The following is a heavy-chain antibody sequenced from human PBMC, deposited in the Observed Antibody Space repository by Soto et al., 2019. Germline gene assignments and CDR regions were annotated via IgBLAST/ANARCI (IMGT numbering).Heavy chain of an antibody. Sequence: ASVKVSCKASGYTFTSYAMHWVRQAPGQRLEWMGWINAGNGNTKYSQKFQGRVTITRDTSASTAYMELSSLRSEDTAVYYCARYGGYATTAYYYYMDVWGKGTTVTVSS. J-gene: IGHJ6*03. V-gene: IGHV1-3*01. CDR2: INAGNGNT. CDR3: ARYGGYATTAYYYYMDV. D-gene: IGHD5-12*01. CDR1: GYTFTSYA.